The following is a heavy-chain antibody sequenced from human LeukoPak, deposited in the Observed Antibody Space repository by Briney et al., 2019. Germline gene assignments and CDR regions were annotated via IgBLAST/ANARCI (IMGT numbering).Heavy chain of an antibody. CDR1: GGSFSGYY. Sequence: SETLSLTCAVYGGSFSGYYWSWIRQPPGKGLEWIGEINHSGSTNYNPSLKSRVTISVDTSKNQFSLKLSSVTAADTAVYYCARRSIAARRRIYWYFDLWGRGTLVTVSS. J-gene: IGHJ2*01. D-gene: IGHD6-6*01. V-gene: IGHV4-34*01. CDR2: INHSGST. CDR3: ARRSIAARRRIYWYFDL.